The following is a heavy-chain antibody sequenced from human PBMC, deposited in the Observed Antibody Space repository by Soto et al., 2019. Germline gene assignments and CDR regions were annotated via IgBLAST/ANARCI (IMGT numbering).Heavy chain of an antibody. Sequence: QVQLVQSGAEVKKPGSSVKVSCKASGGTFSSYAISWVRQAPGQGLEWMGGIIPIFGTANYAQKFQGRVTITADESTSTAYMELSSLRSEGTAVYYCASWGYDSSGYYYNHFDYWGQGTLVTVSS. D-gene: IGHD3-22*01. CDR3: ASWGYDSSGYYYNHFDY. J-gene: IGHJ4*02. CDR1: GGTFSSYA. CDR2: IIPIFGTA. V-gene: IGHV1-69*12.